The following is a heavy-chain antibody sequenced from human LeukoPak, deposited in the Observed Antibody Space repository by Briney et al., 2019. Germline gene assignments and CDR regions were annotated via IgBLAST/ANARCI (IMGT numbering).Heavy chain of an antibody. CDR2: INSDGSST. V-gene: IGHV3-74*01. J-gene: IGHJ3*02. Sequence: HSGGSLRLSCAASGFTFSSYWMHWVRQAPGKGLVWVSRINSDGSSTSYADSVKGRFTISRDNAKNSLYLQMDSLRDEDTAVYYYVRDAAYSAFNMWGQGTMVTVSS. CDR3: VRDAAYSAFNM. D-gene: IGHD4-11*01. CDR1: GFTFSSYW.